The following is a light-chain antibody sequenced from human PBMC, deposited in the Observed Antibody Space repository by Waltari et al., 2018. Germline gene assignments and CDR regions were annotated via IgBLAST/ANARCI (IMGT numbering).Light chain of an antibody. CDR2: DAS. Sequence: EIVLTQSPATLSLSPGERATLSCRASQSVRRYLAWYQQKPGQAPRLLIYDASNRATGIPARFSGGVSETDFTLTISSLAPEDFAVYYCQQRSSWPPTFGQGTKVEIK. CDR1: QSVRRY. J-gene: IGKJ1*01. V-gene: IGKV3-11*01. CDR3: QQRSSWPPT.